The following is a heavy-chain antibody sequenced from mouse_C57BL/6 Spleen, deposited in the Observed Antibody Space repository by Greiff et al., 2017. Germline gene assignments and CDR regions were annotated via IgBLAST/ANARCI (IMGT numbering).Heavy chain of an antibody. Sequence: EVKLVESGGGLVKPGGSLKLSCAASGFTFSSYAMSWVRQTPEKRLEWVATISDGGSYTYYPDNVKGRFTISRDNAKNNLYLQMSHLKSEDTAMYYCAGDWDYGSPWFAYWGQGTLVTVSA. D-gene: IGHD1-1*01. V-gene: IGHV5-4*01. CDR1: GFTFSSYA. CDR3: AGDWDYGSPWFAY. CDR2: ISDGGSYT. J-gene: IGHJ3*01.